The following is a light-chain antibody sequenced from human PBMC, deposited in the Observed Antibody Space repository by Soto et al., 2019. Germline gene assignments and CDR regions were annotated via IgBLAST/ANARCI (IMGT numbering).Light chain of an antibody. CDR2: DAS. CDR1: QSVGSY. CDR3: QQRRDSIT. Sequence: VLTQSPVTLSLSQGERATLSCRASQSVGSYLAWLQQKPGQAPRLLIYDASKRATGIPGRFSGSGSGTDFILTIGSLEPEDFAVYYCQQRRDSITFGQGTRLEIK. V-gene: IGKV3-11*01. J-gene: IGKJ5*01.